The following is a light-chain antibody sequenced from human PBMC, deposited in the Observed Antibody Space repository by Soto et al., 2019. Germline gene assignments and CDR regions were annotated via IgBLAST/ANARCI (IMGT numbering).Light chain of an antibody. CDR2: SNN. CDR3: AAWDGSLNAYV. Sequence: QSVLTQPPSASGTPGQRVTISCSGSRSNIGSNTVNWYQHLPGTAPKLLIYSNNQRPSGAPDRFSGSKSGTSASLAISGLQSEDEGDYYCAAWDGSLNAYVFGTGTKLTVL. J-gene: IGLJ1*01. V-gene: IGLV1-44*01. CDR1: RSNIGSNT.